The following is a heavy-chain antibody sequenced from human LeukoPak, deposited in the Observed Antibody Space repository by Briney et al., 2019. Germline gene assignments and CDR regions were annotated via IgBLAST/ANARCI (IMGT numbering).Heavy chain of an antibody. CDR3: TRHQITAAADDY. CDR2: IRSKANSYAT. V-gene: IGHV3-73*01. CDR1: GFTFSGSA. D-gene: IGHD6-13*01. Sequence: PWGSLRLSCAASGFTFSGSAMHWVRQASGQGLEWVGRIRSKANSYATAYAASVKGRFTISRDDSKNTAYLQMNSLKTEDTAVYYCTRHQITAAADDYWGQGTLVTVSS. J-gene: IGHJ4*02.